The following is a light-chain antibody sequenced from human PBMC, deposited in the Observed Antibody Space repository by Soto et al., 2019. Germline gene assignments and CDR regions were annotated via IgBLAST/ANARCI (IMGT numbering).Light chain of an antibody. CDR2: GAS. Sequence: EVVMTQSPATLSVSPGERATLSCRASQSVSSSLAWHQQKPGQAPRLLIYGASTRATGIPARFSGSGSGTEFTLTISSLQSEDFAVYYCQQYHNWPRTFGQGTKVDIK. CDR1: QSVSSS. CDR3: QQYHNWPRT. V-gene: IGKV3-15*01. J-gene: IGKJ1*01.